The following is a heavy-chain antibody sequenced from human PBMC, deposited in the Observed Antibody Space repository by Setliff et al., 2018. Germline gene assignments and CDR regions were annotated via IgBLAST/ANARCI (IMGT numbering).Heavy chain of an antibody. D-gene: IGHD3-16*01. CDR1: GFTFSTYW. J-gene: IGHJ5*02. Sequence: GGSLRLSCVTSGFTFSTYWMHWVRQAPGQGLVWVARISTDGSSITYADSVKGRFTISRDNARNTLYLQMDSLTAEDTAVYYCARVGGKPQLGWFDPWGQGTLVTVSS. CDR3: ARVGGKPQLGWFDP. V-gene: IGHV3-74*03. CDR2: ISTDGSSI.